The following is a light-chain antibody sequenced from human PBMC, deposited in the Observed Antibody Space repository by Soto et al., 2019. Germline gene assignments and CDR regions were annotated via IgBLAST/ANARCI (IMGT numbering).Light chain of an antibody. CDR3: QQRSNWPST. Sequence: EIVLTQSPATLSLSPGERVTLSCRASQSVSSYLAWYQQKPGQAPRLLIFDASSRATGIPARFSGSGSGTDFTITITSLEPEDFAVYYCQQRSNWPSTFGGGTRVEIK. CDR1: QSVSSY. J-gene: IGKJ4*01. CDR2: DAS. V-gene: IGKV3-11*01.